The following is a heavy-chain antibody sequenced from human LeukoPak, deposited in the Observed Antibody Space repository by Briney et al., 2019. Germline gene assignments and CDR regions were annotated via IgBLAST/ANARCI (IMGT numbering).Heavy chain of an antibody. V-gene: IGHV4-59*08. J-gene: IGHJ3*02. Sequence: SETLSLTCTVSGGSISSYYWSWIRQPPGKGQERIGYIYISGSTNYNPSLKSRVTISVDTSKNQFSLKLSSVTAADTAVYYCARLPSHSSSWYGRAFDIWGQGTMVTVSS. D-gene: IGHD6-13*01. CDR2: IYISGST. CDR3: ARLPSHSSSWYGRAFDI. CDR1: GGSISSYY.